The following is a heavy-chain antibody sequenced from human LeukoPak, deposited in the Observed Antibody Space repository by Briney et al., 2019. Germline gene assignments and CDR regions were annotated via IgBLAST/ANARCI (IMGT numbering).Heavy chain of an antibody. V-gene: IGHV3-48*02. D-gene: IGHD2-21*02. Sequence: GGSLRLSCAASGFPFRDYVMSWVRQAPGKGLEWVSYINHNAELIYYADSVKGRFTISRDNGKNSLYLQMNSLRDEDTAVYYCTADSDWAFHYWGQGTRVTVSS. J-gene: IGHJ4*02. CDR1: GFPFRDYV. CDR3: TADSDWAFHY. CDR2: INHNAELI.